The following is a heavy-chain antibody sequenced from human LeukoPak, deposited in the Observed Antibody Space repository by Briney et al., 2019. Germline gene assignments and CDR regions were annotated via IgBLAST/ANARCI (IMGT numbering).Heavy chain of an antibody. D-gene: IGHD3-9*01. CDR1: RFTFSSYG. J-gene: IGHJ4*02. Sequence: PGGSLRLSCAASRFTFSSYGMHWVRQAPGKGLEWVAFIRYDGSNKYYADSVKGRFTISRDNSKNTLYLQMNSLRAEDTAVYYCAKQRDYDILTGYYDYWGQGTLVTVSS. CDR3: AKQRDYDILTGYYDY. V-gene: IGHV3-30*02. CDR2: IRYDGSNK.